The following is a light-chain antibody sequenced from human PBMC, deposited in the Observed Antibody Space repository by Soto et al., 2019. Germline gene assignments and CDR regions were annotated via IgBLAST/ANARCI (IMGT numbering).Light chain of an antibody. CDR2: DVT. V-gene: IGLV2-14*03. Sequence: QSVLTQPASLSGSPGQSVTISCTGTSSDVGGYNFVTWHQQFPGKAPKLMIFDVTNRPSGVSHRFSGSKSGNTASLTISGLQAEDEADYYCSSYTSTRTYVFGSGTKVTVL. J-gene: IGLJ1*01. CDR1: SSDVGGYNF. CDR3: SSYTSTRTYV.